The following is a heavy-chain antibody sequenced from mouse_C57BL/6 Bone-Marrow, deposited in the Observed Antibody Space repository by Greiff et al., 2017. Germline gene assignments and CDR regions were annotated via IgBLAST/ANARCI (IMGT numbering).Heavy chain of an antibody. D-gene: IGHD2-3*01. V-gene: IGHV5-6*02. CDR1: GFTFSSYG. CDR3: ARRWLLVFDY. J-gene: IGHJ2*01. Sequence: EVKLVESGGDLVKPGGSLKLSCAASGFTFSSYGMSWVRQTPDKRLEWVATISSGGSYTYYPDSVKGRFTISRDNAKNTLYLQMSSLKSEDTAMYYCARRWLLVFDYWGQGTTL. CDR2: ISSGGSYT.